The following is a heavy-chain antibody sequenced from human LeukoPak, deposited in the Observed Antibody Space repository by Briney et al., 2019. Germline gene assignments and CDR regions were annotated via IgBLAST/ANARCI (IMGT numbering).Heavy chain of an antibody. V-gene: IGHV3-30-3*01. CDR2: ISYDGSNK. CDR3: ARGSAVLRYFDWLLHDAFDI. CDR1: GFTFSSYA. Sequence: GGSLRLSCAASGFTFSSYAMHWVRQAPGKGLEWVAVISYDGSNKYYADSVKGRFTISRDNSKNTLYLQMNSLRAEDTAVYYCARGSAVLRYFDWLLHDAFDIWGQGTMVTVSS. J-gene: IGHJ3*02. D-gene: IGHD3-9*01.